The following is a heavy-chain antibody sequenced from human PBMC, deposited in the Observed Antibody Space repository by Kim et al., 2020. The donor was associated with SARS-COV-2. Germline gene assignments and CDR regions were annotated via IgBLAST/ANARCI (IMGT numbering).Heavy chain of an antibody. D-gene: IGHD6-19*01. CDR3: ARIQGLGDYYYYGMDV. V-gene: IGHV4-59*01. Sequence: SETLSLTCTVSGGSISSYYWSWIRQPPGKGLEWIGYIYYSGSTNYNPSLKSRVTISVDTSKNQFSLKLSSVTAADTAVYYCARIQGLGDYYYYGMDVWGQGTTVTVSS. J-gene: IGHJ6*02. CDR2: IYYSGST. CDR1: GGSISSYY.